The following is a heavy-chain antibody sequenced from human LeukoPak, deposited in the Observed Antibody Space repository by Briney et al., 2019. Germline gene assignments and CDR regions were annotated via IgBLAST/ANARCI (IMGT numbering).Heavy chain of an antibody. CDR1: GFTFSSYA. Sequence: GGSLRLSCAASGFTFSSYAMSWVRQAPGKGLEWVSAISGSGGSTYYADSVKGRFTISRDNSKNTLYLQMNSLRAEDTAVCYCAKPLNSYGFYGMDVWGQGTTVTVSS. J-gene: IGHJ6*02. CDR2: ISGSGGST. D-gene: IGHD5-18*01. CDR3: AKPLNSYGFYGMDV. V-gene: IGHV3-23*01.